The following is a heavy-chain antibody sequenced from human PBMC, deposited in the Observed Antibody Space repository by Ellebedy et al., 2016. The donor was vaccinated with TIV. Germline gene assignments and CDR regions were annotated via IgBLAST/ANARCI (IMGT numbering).Heavy chain of an antibody. Sequence: AASVKVSCKASGYTFTNYGINWVRQAPGQRLEWLGWINTSTGKPTYAQGFTGRFVFSLDTYVSTAYLQISSLKAEDTAVYYCARESYDSVNDFYVSAFDVWGQGTTVTVSS. CDR3: ARESYDSVNDFYVSAFDV. CDR1: GYTFTNYG. J-gene: IGHJ3*01. CDR2: INTSTGKP. V-gene: IGHV7-4-1*02. D-gene: IGHD3-9*01.